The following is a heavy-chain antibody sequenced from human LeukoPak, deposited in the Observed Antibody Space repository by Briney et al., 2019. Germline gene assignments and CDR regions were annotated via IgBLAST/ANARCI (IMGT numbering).Heavy chain of an antibody. V-gene: IGHV4-59*01. CDR3: ARQLRFLEWLLIDY. D-gene: IGHD3-3*01. J-gene: IGHJ4*02. CDR1: GGSISSYY. CDR2: IYYSGST. Sequence: SETLSLXCTVSGGSISSYYWSWIRQPPGKGLEWIGYIYYSGSTNYNPSLKSRVTISVDTSKNQFSLKLSSVTAADTAVYYCARQLRFLEWLLIDYWGQGTLVTVSS.